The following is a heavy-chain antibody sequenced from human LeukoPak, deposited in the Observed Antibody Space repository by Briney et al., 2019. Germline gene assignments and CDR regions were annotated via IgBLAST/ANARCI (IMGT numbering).Heavy chain of an antibody. CDR2: IYSGGST. V-gene: IGHV3-53*01. Sequence: GGSLRLSCAASGFTVSSNYMSWVRQAPGKGLEWVSVIYSGGSTYYADSVKGRFTISRDNSKNTLYLQMNSLRAEDTAVYYCARDRLPHGVDYWGQGTLVTVSS. CDR3: ARDRLPHGVDY. D-gene: IGHD3-10*01. CDR1: GFTVSSNY. J-gene: IGHJ4*02.